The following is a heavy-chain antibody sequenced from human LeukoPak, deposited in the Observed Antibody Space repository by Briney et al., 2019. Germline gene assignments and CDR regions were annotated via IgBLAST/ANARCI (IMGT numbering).Heavy chain of an antibody. CDR2: IYSGGST. J-gene: IGHJ4*02. CDR3: ARDRGGRKRYSSGWYAPDY. D-gene: IGHD6-19*01. CDR1: GFTVSSNY. V-gene: IGHV3-66*01. Sequence: GGSLRLSCAASGFTVSSNYMRWVRQAPGKGLEWVSVIYSGGSTYYADSVKGGFTISRDNSKHTLYLQMNSLSDEDTAVYYAARDRGGRKRYSSGWYAPDYWGPGILVTVSS.